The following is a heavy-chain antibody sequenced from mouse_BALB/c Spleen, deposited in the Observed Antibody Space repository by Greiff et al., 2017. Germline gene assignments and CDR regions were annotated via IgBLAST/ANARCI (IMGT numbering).Heavy chain of an antibody. CDR3: AKKCVEGDAMDY. CDR1: GFSFTSYG. CDR2: IWRGGST. V-gene: IGHV2-5-1*01. Sequence: VLLVESGPSLVQPSQSLSITCTVSGFSFTSYGVHWVRQSPGKGLEWLGVIWRGGSTDYNAAFMSRLSITKDNSKSQVFFKMNSLQADDTAIYCCAKKCVEGDAMDYWGQGTSVTVSS. J-gene: IGHJ4*01.